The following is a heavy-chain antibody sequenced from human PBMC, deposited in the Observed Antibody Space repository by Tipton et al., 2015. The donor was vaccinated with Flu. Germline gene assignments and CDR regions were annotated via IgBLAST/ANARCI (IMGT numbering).Heavy chain of an antibody. CDR1: GFTVSSNY. CDR2: IYSDGNT. Sequence: VQLVQSGGGLFHPGGSLRLSCAASGFTVSSNYMSWVRQAPGKGLEWVSVIYSDGNTYYVDSVKGRFTVSRDNSKNILSLQMNSLRAEDTAVYYCVRGQGANPWGQGTLVTVSS. CDR3: VRGQGANP. J-gene: IGHJ5*02. V-gene: IGHV3-53*01.